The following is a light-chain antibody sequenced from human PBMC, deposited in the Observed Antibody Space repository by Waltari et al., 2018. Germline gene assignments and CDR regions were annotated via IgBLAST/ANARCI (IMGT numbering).Light chain of an antibody. CDR3: QQSYRPPWT. Sequence: DIQMTQSPSSLSASVGDRVTVTCRASQSINIFLNWYQQRPGKAPKLLIFGAYTLQTGVPFRFSASGSGTDFTLTISSLQPEDVATYYCQQSYRPPWTFGQGTTVEI. CDR1: QSINIF. J-gene: IGKJ1*01. V-gene: IGKV1-39*01. CDR2: GAY.